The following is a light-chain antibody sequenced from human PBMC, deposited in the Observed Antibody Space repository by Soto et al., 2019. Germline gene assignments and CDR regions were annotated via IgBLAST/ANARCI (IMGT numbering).Light chain of an antibody. V-gene: IGKV1-5*03. Sequence: DIQMTQSPSTLSASVGDRATITCRASQSVSTWLAWYQQKPGKAPKLLIYKASNLESGVPSRFTGSGSGTEFTLTISSLQPDDFATYYCQQYNSWTFGQGTKVDIK. J-gene: IGKJ1*01. CDR3: QQYNSWT. CDR1: QSVSTW. CDR2: KAS.